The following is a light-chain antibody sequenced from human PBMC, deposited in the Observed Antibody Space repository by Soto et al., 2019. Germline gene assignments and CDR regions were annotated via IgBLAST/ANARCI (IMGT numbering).Light chain of an antibody. Sequence: QSVLTQPPSVSAAPGQKVTISCSGSSSNIGNNYGFWYQQLPGTAPKLLIYDNDKRPSGIPDRFSGSKSGTSATLGITGLQTGDEADYYCATWDRSLSVGVFGGGTQLTVL. J-gene: IGLJ2*01. CDR3: ATWDRSLSVGV. CDR2: DND. V-gene: IGLV1-51*01. CDR1: SSNIGNNY.